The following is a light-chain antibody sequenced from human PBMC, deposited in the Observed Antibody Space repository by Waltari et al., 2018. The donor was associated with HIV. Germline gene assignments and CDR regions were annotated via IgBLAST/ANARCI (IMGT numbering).Light chain of an antibody. CDR3: CAYAGSTTYVI. CDR1: SSDVGGYNL. CDR2: EVS. V-gene: IGLV2-23*02. J-gene: IGLJ2*01. Sequence: QSALTQPASVSGSPGQSLTISCPGTSSDVGGYNLFSWYQQHPGKAPKLMIYEVSKRPSGVSNRFSGSKSGNTDSLTISGLQAEDEADYYCCAYAGSTTYVIFGGGTKLTVL.